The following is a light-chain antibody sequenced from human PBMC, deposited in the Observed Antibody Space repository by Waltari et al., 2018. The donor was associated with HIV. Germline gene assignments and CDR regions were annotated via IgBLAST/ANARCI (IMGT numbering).Light chain of an antibody. CDR3: QQYNNWPPLT. V-gene: IGKV3-15*01. CDR1: QSVSSN. J-gene: IGKJ4*01. Sequence: EIVMTQSPATLSMSPGERANLSCRASQSVSSNLAWYQQKPGQAPRLLIYGASTRATGIPARFSGSGSGTELTLTISSLQSEDFAVYYCQQYNNWPPLTFGGGTKVEIK. CDR2: GAS.